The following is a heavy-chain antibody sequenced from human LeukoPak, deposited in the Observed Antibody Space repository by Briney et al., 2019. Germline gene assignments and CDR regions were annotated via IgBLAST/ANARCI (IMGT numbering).Heavy chain of an antibody. J-gene: IGHJ4*02. CDR2: INHSGST. D-gene: IGHD5-18*01. CDR3: ARVFSRRGTAMVRVFDY. V-gene: IGHV4-34*01. CDR1: GFSLSRYG. Sequence: GSLRLSCVASGFSLSRYGMHWVRQPPGKGLEWIGEINHSGSTNYNPSLKSRVTISVDTSKNQFSLKLSSVTAADTAVYYCARVFSRRGTAMVRVFDYWGQGTLVTVSS.